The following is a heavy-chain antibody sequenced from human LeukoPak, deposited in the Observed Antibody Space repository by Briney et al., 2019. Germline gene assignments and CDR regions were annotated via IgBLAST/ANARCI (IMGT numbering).Heavy chain of an antibody. CDR3: AKVGKGGAQDY. D-gene: IGHD1-14*01. J-gene: IGHJ4*02. V-gene: IGHV3-30*18. CDR2: ISYDGSNK. CDR1: GFTFRTSG. Sequence: GGSLRLSCAASGFTFRTSGMSWVRQAPGKGLEWVAVISYDGSNKYYADSVKGRFTISRDNSKNTLYLQMNSLRAEDTAVYYCAKVGKGGAQDYWGQGTLVTVSS.